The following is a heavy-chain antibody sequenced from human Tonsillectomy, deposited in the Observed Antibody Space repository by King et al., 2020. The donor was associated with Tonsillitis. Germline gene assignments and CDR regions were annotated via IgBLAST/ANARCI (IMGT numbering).Heavy chain of an antibody. V-gene: IGHV3-11*01. CDR1: GFTFSYYY. D-gene: IGHD6-19*01. J-gene: IGHJ4*02. Sequence: VQLVESGGGLVKPGGSLRLFCGASGFTFSYYYMTWILQAPVSGLEWVSQLSENGFTIYYDGSVKGRFPVSRDNDKKSLYLQMNRLSAEDTAVYYCAREGSGWSRGYWGQGTLVTVSS. CDR3: AREGSGWSRGY. CDR2: LSENGFTI.